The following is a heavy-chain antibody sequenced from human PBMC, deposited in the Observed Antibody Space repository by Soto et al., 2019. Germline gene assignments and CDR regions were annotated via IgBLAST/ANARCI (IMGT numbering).Heavy chain of an antibody. CDR3: AKGACSYTGSGWCVDT. Sequence: GSLRLTCAASGXIFRKYSMNWVRQAPGKGLEWVSTIISSGLTYYADYVKGRFAISRENSKNTPYLQVNDVAVGEAAIYSCAKGACSYTGSGWCVDTWGQGALGTVSS. J-gene: IGHJ5*02. CDR2: IISSGLT. V-gene: IGHV3-23*01. D-gene: IGHD6-19*01. CDR1: GXIFRKYS.